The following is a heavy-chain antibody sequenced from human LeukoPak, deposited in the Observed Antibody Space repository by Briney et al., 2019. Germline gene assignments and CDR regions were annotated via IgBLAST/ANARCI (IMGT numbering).Heavy chain of an antibody. CDR2: ILYDGSHK. CDR1: GFTFSSCG. J-gene: IGHJ4*02. V-gene: IGHV3-30*02. CDR3: AKKPPGDFWSGYFDY. Sequence: PGGSLRLSCAASGFTFSSCGMHWVRQAPGKGLEGVAFILYDGSHKYYADSVKGRFTISRDNSKNTLYLQMNSLRAEDTAVYYCAKKPPGDFWSGYFDYWGQGTLVTVSS. D-gene: IGHD3-3*01.